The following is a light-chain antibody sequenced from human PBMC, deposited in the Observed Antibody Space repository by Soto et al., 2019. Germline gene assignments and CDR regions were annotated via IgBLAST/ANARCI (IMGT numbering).Light chain of an antibody. V-gene: IGKV1-5*03. J-gene: IGKJ4*01. CDR3: KQYYSYSPLT. Sequence: DIQMTQSPSTLSASVGDRVTVTCRASQSVRDWVAWYQQQAGRAPRLLIYKASSLQSGVPSRFSGSGFRTEFTLTISSMQPDDFASYYCKQYYSYSPLTVGVGTKVEIK. CDR1: QSVRDW. CDR2: KAS.